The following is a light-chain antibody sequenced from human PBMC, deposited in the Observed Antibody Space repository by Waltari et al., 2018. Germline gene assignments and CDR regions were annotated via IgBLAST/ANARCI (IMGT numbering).Light chain of an antibody. CDR2: HAS. CDR3: QQYVESPAT. V-gene: IGKV3-20*01. J-gene: IGKJ1*01. Sequence: EIVLTQSLGPGYWSTGDRANFSCWASKNVRIYLAWYQQKPSQAPRLLIYHASTRANGIPDRFSASGSGTDFSLTISRLEPEDFAMYYCQQYVESPATFGQGTKVVIK. CDR1: KNVRIY.